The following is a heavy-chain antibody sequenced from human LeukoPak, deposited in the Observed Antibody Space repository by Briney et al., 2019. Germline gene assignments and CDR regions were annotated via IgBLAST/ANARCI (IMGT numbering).Heavy chain of an antibody. CDR2: TYYSGST. V-gene: IGHV4-59*02. J-gene: IGHJ4*02. D-gene: IGHD3-22*01. CDR3: ARLAYYYDSEDY. CDR1: GGSVSNYY. Sequence: ASETLSLTCSVSGGSVSNYYWSWIRQPPGKGLEWIGYTYYSGSTNYNPSLKSRVTISVDTSKNQFSLKLSSVTAADTAMYYCARLAYYYDSEDYWGQGTLVTVSS.